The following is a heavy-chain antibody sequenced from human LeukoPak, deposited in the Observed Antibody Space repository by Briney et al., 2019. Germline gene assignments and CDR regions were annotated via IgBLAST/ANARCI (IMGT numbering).Heavy chain of an antibody. J-gene: IGHJ6*03. CDR1: GFIFSSSG. Sequence: GGSLRLSCAASGFIFSSSGMHWVRQAPGKGLEWVAFTQDDESNKYYSDSVKGRFTISRDNSKNTLCLQMSSLRPEDTALYYCAKQMTERPHYYYMDVWGRGTTVTVSS. V-gene: IGHV3-30*02. CDR2: TQDDESNK. CDR3: AKQMTERPHYYYMDV.